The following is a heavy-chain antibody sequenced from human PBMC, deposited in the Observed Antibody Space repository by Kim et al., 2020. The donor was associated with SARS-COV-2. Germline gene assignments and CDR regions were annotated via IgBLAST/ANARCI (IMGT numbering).Heavy chain of an antibody. V-gene: IGHV2-26*01. D-gene: IGHD3-10*01. Sequence: YSTSLKSRLTISKDTSKSQVVLTMTNMDPVDTATYYCARISRNMEDAFDIWGQGTMVTVSS. CDR3: ARISRNMEDAFDI. J-gene: IGHJ3*02.